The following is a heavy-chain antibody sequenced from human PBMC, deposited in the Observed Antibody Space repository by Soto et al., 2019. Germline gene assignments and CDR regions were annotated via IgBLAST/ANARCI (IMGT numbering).Heavy chain of an antibody. CDR2: IWYDGSNT. CDR1: GFTFNTYG. Sequence: QVQLVESGGGVVQPGGSLRLSCTTSGFTFNTYGMHWVRQAPGKGLEWVATIWYDGSNTYYADSVKGRFTISRDNPRNTLYLQMNILRAEDRAMYYCARADCTGAYCYSRPFIGGVVVGGQGTAGTVSS. V-gene: IGHV3-33*08. CDR3: ARADCTGAYCYSRPFIGGVVV. J-gene: IGHJ6*02. D-gene: IGHD2-15*01.